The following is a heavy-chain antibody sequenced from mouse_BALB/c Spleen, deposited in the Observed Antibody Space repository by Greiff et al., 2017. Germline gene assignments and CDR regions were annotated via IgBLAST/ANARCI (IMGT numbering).Heavy chain of an antibody. D-gene: IGHD1-1*01. CDR3: ARENYYGSNGYAMDY. J-gene: IGHJ4*01. Sequence: QVQLKESGPGLVAPSQSLSITCTVSGFSLTSYGVHWVRQPPGKGLEWLGVIWAGGSTNYNSALMSRLSISKDNSKIQVFLKMNSLQTDDTAMYYCARENYYGSNGYAMDYWGQGTSVTVSS. CDR2: IWAGGST. CDR1: GFSLTSYG. V-gene: IGHV2-9*02.